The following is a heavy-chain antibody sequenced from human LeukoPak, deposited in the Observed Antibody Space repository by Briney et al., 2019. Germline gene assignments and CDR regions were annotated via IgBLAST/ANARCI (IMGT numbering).Heavy chain of an antibody. CDR3: ARVFRGVVTSNWFDP. D-gene: IGHD2-21*02. Sequence: PSETLSLTCTVSDGSITGHYWTWIRQSPGKGLEWIGFVYDNGNTNYNSSLQSRVTMSVDTSTNQLSLKMTSVTAADTAIYYCARVFRGVVTSNWFDPWGQGTLITVSS. CDR2: VYDNGNT. V-gene: IGHV4-59*11. CDR1: DGSITGHY. J-gene: IGHJ5*02.